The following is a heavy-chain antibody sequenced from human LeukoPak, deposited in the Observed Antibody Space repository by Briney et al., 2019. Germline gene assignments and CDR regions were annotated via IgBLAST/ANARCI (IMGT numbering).Heavy chain of an antibody. V-gene: IGHV6-1*01. CDR1: GDSVSSNSAA. CDR2: TYYRSKWYN. Sequence: SQTLSLTCAISGDSVSSNSAAWNWIRQSPSRGLEWLGRTYYRSKWYNDYAVSVKSRITINPDTSKNQFSLQLNSVTPEDTAVYYCAREALIVLLWFGDPKAAFDIWGQGTMATVPS. CDR3: AREALIVLLWFGDPKAAFDI. D-gene: IGHD3-10*01. J-gene: IGHJ3*02.